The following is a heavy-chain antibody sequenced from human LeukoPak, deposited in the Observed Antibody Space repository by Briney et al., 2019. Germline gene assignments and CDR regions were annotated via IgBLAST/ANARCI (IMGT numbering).Heavy chain of an antibody. CDR3: ARDNFEHYYYYMDV. CDR1: GGSISSSNW. Sequence: PSETLSLTCAVSGGSISSSNWWTWVRPPPGKGLEWIGEIYRSGSTNYNPSLKSRVTISVDKSKNQFSLKLSSLTAADTAVYYCARDNFEHYYYYMDVWGKGTTVTISS. V-gene: IGHV4-4*02. CDR2: IYRSGST. J-gene: IGHJ6*03.